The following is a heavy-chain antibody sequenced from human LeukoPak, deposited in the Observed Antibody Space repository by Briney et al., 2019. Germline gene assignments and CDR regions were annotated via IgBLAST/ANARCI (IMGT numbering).Heavy chain of an antibody. V-gene: IGHV1-24*01. CDR2: FDPEDGET. CDR3: ATLTRGTYFEYSFYS. Sequence: ASVKDFWKVSGYTLNELFVHWVRQAPGKGLEWMGGFDPEDGETIYAQKFQGRVTMTEDPSTDTAYMELSSLRSEDTAVYYCATLTRGTYFEYSFYSWGHGKPVTVSS. CDR1: GYTLNELF. J-gene: IGHJ4*03. D-gene: IGHD1-26*01.